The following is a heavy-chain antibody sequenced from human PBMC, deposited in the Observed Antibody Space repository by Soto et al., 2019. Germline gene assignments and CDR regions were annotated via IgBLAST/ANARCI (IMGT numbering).Heavy chain of an antibody. J-gene: IGHJ3*01. CDR1: GGSINSDGYY. D-gene: IGHD3-22*01. CDR3: ARDSLDSSGNFMRHPDAFDV. V-gene: IGHV4-31*03. CDR2: IHYSGNT. Sequence: QVQLQESGPGLVKPSQTLSLTCTVSGGSINSDGYYWSWIRQHPGKGLAWIGYIHYSGNTYYNPSLKSRITISIDTSKNQFSLQLSSVTVADTAVYFCARDSLDSSGNFMRHPDAFDVWGQGTGVAVSS.